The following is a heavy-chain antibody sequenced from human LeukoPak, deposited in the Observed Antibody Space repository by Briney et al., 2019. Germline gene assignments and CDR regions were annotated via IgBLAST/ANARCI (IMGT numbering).Heavy chain of an antibody. CDR2: IYYSGST. V-gene: IGHV4-59*01. Sequence: SETLSLTCTVSGGSISSYYWSWIRQPPGKGLEWIGYIYYSGSTNYNPSLKSRVTISVDTSKNQFSLKLSSVTAADTAVYYCARAPSPYYYDSSAYYSDYWGQGTLVTVSS. J-gene: IGHJ4*02. CDR3: ARAPSPYYYDSSAYYSDY. CDR1: GGSISSYY. D-gene: IGHD3-22*01.